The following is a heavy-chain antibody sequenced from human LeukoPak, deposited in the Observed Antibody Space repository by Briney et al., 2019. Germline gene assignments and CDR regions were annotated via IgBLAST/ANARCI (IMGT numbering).Heavy chain of an antibody. J-gene: IGHJ4*02. CDR3: ARGYYDTSGYWLSFFDF. CDR2: IYYSGST. D-gene: IGHD3-22*01. Sequence: SETLSLTCTVSGGSISSYYWSWIRQPPGKGLEWIGYIYYSGSTNYNPSLKSRVTISVDTSKNRFSLKLSSVTAADTAVYYCARGYYDTSGYWLSFFDFWGQRTLVTVSS. CDR1: GGSISSYY. V-gene: IGHV4-59*12.